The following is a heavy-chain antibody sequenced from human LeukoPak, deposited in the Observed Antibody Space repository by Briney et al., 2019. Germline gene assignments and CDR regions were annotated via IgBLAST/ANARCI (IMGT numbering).Heavy chain of an antibody. CDR2: IQYDGSNK. D-gene: IGHD6-19*01. J-gene: IGHJ3*01. Sequence: GGSLRLSCAASGFTFSSYGMHWVRQAPGKGLEWVAFIQYDGSNKYYADSVKGRFTISRDNSKNSLYLQMNSLRAEDTAMYYCARDLNLYSSGWYDAFDLWGQGTMVTVSS. CDR1: GFTFSSYG. CDR3: ARDLNLYSSGWYDAFDL. V-gene: IGHV3-30*02.